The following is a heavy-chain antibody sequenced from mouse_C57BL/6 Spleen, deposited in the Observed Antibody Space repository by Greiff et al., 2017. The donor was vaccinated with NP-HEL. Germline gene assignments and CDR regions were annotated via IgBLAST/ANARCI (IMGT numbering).Heavy chain of an antibody. D-gene: IGHD2-9*01. J-gene: IGHJ4*01. CDR2: ISSGSSTI. V-gene: IGHV5-17*01. CDR1: GFTFSDYG. CDR3: ARTYYGYDADGYYYAMDY. Sequence: EVQGVESGGGLVKPGGSLKLSCAASGFTFSDYGMHWVRQAPEKGLEWVAYISSGSSTIYYAATVQGRFTISRDNAKNTLFLQMTSRRSEDTAMYYCARTYYGYDADGYYYAMDYWGQGTSVTVSS.